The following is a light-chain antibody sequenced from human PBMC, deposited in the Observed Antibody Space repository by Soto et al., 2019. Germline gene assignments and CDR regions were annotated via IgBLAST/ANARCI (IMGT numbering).Light chain of an antibody. V-gene: IGLV1-40*01. CDR2: GNS. CDR1: SSNIGAGYD. J-gene: IGLJ2*01. Sequence: QSVLTQPPSVSGAPGQRGTISCTGSSSNIGAGYDVHGYQQLPGTAPKLLIYGNSNRPSGVPDRFSGSKSGTSASLAITGLQAEDEADYYCQSYDSSLDVVFGGGTKVTVL. CDR3: QSYDSSLDVV.